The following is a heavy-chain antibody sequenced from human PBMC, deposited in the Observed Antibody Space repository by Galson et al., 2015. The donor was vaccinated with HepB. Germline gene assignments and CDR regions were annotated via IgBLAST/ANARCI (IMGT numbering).Heavy chain of an antibody. Sequence: SLRLSCAASGFTFSSYGMHWVRQAPGKGLEWVAFIRYDGSNKYYADSVKGRFTISRDNSKNTLYLQMNSLRAEDTAVYYCAKGYSYGYVYRSGSTDAFDIWGQGTMVTVSS. CDR2: IRYDGSNK. V-gene: IGHV3-30*02. CDR3: AKGYSYGYVYRSGSTDAFDI. D-gene: IGHD5-18*01. J-gene: IGHJ3*02. CDR1: GFTFSSYG.